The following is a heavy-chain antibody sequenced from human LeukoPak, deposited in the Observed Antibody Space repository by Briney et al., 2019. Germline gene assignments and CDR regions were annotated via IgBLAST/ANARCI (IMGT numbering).Heavy chain of an antibody. CDR3: ARDQYDTWSRRGNFDS. Sequence: PGGSLRLSCETAGFTFSSYVMHWVRRTPGKGLVWVSRISHDGFISYADSVKGRFTISRDNTKNSLYLQMNSLRAEDTAVFYCARDQYDTWSRRGNFDSWGQGTLVIVSS. CDR1: GFTFSSYV. J-gene: IGHJ4*02. V-gene: IGHV3-74*01. D-gene: IGHD3-3*01. CDR2: ISHDGFI.